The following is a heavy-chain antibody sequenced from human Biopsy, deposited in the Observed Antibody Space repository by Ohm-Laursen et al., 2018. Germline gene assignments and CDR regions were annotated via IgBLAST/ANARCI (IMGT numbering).Heavy chain of an antibody. CDR1: GLTFSRYS. D-gene: IGHD2-2*01. V-gene: IGHV3-21*01. CDR3: ARVLLPAAAVHYGMDV. J-gene: IGHJ6*02. CDR2: ISSSSNFI. Sequence: SLRLSCAASGLTFSRYSMHWVRQAPDKGLEWVSSISSSSNFIYYGDSVKRRFTISRDNSKNSLYLQMNSLRAEDTAVYYCARVLLPAAAVHYGMDVWGQGTTVTVSS.